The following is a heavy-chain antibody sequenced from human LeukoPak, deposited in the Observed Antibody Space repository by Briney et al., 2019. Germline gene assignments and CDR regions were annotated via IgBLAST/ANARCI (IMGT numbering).Heavy chain of an antibody. CDR2: IGGSDGST. Sequence: GGSLRLSCVASGFTFSTHAMSWVRLAPGKGLEWVSAIGGSDGSTYYADSVKGRFTISRDNSKDTLYLQMNSLRVEDTATYYCVRDQNYQLRLWGQGTLVTVSS. CDR1: GFTFSTHA. J-gene: IGHJ4*02. V-gene: IGHV3-23*01. CDR3: VRDQNYQLRL. D-gene: IGHD2-2*01.